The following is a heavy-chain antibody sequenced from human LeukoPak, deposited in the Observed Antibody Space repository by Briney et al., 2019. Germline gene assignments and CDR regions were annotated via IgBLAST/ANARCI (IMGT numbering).Heavy chain of an antibody. J-gene: IGHJ4*02. V-gene: IGHV3-21*01. D-gene: IGHD2-15*01. CDR3: ARDRGVDY. Sequence: GGSLRLSCAASGFTFDDYGMSWVRQAPGKGLEWVSSISSSSSYIYYADSVKGRFTISRDNAKNSLYLQMNSLRAEDTAVYYCARDRGVDYWGQGTLVTVSS. CDR1: GFTFDDYG. CDR2: ISSSSSYI.